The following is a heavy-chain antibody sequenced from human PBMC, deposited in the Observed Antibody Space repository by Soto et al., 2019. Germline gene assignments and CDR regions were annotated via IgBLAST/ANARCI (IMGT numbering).Heavy chain of an antibody. Sequence: SETLSLTCTVSGGSISSGGYYWSWIRQHPGKGLEWIGYIYYSGSTYYNPSLKSRVTISVDTSKNQCSLKLSSVTAADTAVYYCASRRVTYYDILTGLPDAFDIWGQGTMVT. CDR1: GGSISSGGYY. V-gene: IGHV4-31*03. CDR2: IYYSGST. CDR3: ASRRVTYYDILTGLPDAFDI. J-gene: IGHJ3*02. D-gene: IGHD3-9*01.